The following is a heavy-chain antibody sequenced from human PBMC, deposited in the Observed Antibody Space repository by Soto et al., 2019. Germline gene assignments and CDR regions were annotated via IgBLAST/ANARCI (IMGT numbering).Heavy chain of an antibody. D-gene: IGHD3-16*01. CDR3: AKDMGRIYYYYMDV. CDR2: ISWNSGSI. Sequence: GGSLRLSCAASGFTFDDYAMHWVRQAPGKGLEWVSGISWNSGSIGYADSVKGRFTISRDNAKNSLYLQMNSLRAEDTALYYCAKDMGRIYYYYMDVWGKGTTVTVSS. J-gene: IGHJ6*03. CDR1: GFTFDDYA. V-gene: IGHV3-9*01.